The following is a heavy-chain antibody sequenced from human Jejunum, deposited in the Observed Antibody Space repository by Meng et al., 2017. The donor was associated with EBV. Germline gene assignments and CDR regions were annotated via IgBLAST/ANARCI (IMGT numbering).Heavy chain of an antibody. CDR1: GGSISSSGYY. D-gene: IGHD3-22*01. J-gene: IGHJ4*02. Sequence: QLQLQARGPGLVRPSETLAPPFTVSGGSISSSGYYWGWVRQPPGKGLEWIGTIYYSGSTYYNPSLKSRVTISVDTSKNQFSLKLSSVTAADTAVYYCARTYYYDSSGYAPFDYWGQGTLVTVSS. V-gene: IGHV4-39*07. CDR2: IYYSGST. CDR3: ARTYYYDSSGYAPFDY.